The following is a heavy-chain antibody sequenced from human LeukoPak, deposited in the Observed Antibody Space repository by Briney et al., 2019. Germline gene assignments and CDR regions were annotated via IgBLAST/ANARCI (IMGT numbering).Heavy chain of an antibody. Sequence: PGRSLRLSCAASGFTFSSYAMHWVRQAPGKGLEWVAVISYDGSNKYYADSVKGRFTISRDNSKNTLYLQMNSLRAEDTAVYYCARGGPPRTYYFDYWGQGTLVTVSS. J-gene: IGHJ4*02. CDR3: ARGGPPRTYYFDY. CDR1: GFTFSSYA. CDR2: ISYDGSNK. V-gene: IGHV3-30-3*01.